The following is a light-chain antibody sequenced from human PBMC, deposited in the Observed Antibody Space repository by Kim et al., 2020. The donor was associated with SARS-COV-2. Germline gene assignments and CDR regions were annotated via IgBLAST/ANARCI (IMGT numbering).Light chain of an antibody. CDR3: QQRSTWPLT. CDR1: QSVSSY. CDR2: DAS. Sequence: LSPGERATLSCRSSQSVSSYLGWYPQKPGQAPRLLISDASNRATGTPPRFSGSGSGTDFTLTISSLEPEDFAVYYCQQRSTWPLTFGGGTKVDIK. J-gene: IGKJ4*01. V-gene: IGKV3-11*01.